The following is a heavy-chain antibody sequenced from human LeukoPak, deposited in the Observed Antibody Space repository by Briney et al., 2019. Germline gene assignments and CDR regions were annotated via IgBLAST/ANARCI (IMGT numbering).Heavy chain of an antibody. CDR1: GGSISSYY. V-gene: IGHV4-59*01. D-gene: IGHD3-16*02. CDR3: ARLRLGELSPMYYFDY. J-gene: IGHJ4*02. CDR2: IYYSGST. Sequence: SETLSLTCTVSGGSISSYYWSWIRQPPGKGLEWIGYIYYSGSTNYNPSLKSRVTISVDTSKNQFSLKLSSVTAADTALYYCARLRLGELSPMYYFDYWGQRTLVTVSS.